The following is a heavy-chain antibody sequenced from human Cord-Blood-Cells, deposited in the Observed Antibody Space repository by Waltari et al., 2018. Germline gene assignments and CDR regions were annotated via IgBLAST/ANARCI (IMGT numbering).Heavy chain of an antibody. J-gene: IGHJ4*02. Sequence: QRQLVESGGGVVPRGRSLRLSCAASGLTFSSYGIHWVRQAPGKGLEWVAVISYDGSNKYYADSVKGRFTISRDNSKNTLYLQMNSLRAEDTAVYYCAKDSSGYVFDYWGQGTLVTVSS. CDR1: GLTFSSYG. CDR2: ISYDGSNK. CDR3: AKDSSGYVFDY. D-gene: IGHD5-12*01. V-gene: IGHV3-30*18.